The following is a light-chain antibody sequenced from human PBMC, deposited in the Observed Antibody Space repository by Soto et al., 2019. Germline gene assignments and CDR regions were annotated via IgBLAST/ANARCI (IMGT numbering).Light chain of an antibody. CDR1: SSDVGRYNY. V-gene: IGLV2-14*01. Sequence: QSALTQPASVSGSPGQSITISCTGSSSDVGRYNYVSWFQQHPGKAPKLMIYEVNNRPSGVANRFSGFKSGHTASLTISGLQAEDEADYYCASFTTTNTWVFGGGTKLPVL. CDR2: EVN. J-gene: IGLJ3*02. CDR3: ASFTTTNTWV.